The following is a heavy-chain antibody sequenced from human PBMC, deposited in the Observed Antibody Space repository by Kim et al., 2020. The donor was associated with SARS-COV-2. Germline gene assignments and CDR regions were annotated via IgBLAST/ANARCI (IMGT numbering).Heavy chain of an antibody. CDR3: ARGGWSLDS. CDR2: IYYTGST. Sequence: SETLSLTCTVSGGSINSYYWSWIRQPPDKGLEWIGYIYYTGSTNYNPSLSSRVTLSVDASKNQFSLKLTSVTAADTAVYYCARGGWSLDSWGQGTLVTVSS. D-gene: IGHD1-26*01. CDR1: GGSINSYY. V-gene: IGHV4-59*01. J-gene: IGHJ4*02.